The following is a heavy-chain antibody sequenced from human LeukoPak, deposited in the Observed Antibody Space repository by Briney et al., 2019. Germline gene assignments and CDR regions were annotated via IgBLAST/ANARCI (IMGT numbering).Heavy chain of an antibody. D-gene: IGHD2-15*01. CDR2: ISGSGGST. V-gene: IGHV3-23*01. Sequence: GGSLRLSCAASGFTFSSYAMSWVRQAPGKGLEWVSAISGSGGSTYYADSVKGRFTISRDNSKNTLYPQMNSLRAEDTAVYYCAKSDCSGGSCYENYWGQGTLVTVSS. J-gene: IGHJ4*02. CDR1: GFTFSSYA. CDR3: AKSDCSGGSCYENY.